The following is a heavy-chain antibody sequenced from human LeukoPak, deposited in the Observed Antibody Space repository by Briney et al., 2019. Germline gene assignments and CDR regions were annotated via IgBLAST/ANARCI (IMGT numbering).Heavy chain of an antibody. V-gene: IGHV4-34*01. D-gene: IGHD3-10*01. J-gene: IGHJ6*03. CDR3: ARVKITMVRGVIIGRGYYYYMDV. CDR2: INHSGST. Sequence: SETLSLTCAVYGGSFSGYYWSWIRQPPGKGLEWIGEINHSGSTNYNPSLKSRVTISVDTSKNQFSLKLSSVTAADTAVYYCARVKITMVRGVIIGRGYYYYMDVWGKGTTVTVSS. CDR1: GGSFSGYY.